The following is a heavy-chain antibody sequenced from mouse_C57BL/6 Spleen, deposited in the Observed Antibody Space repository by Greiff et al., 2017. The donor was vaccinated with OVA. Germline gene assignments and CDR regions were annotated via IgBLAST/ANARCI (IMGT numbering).Heavy chain of an antibody. CDR3: ATRGYYGSSQYYFDY. J-gene: IGHJ2*01. CDR1: GYTFTSYD. V-gene: IGHV1-85*01. D-gene: IGHD1-1*01. CDR2: IYPRDGST. Sequence: QVQLQQSGPELVKPGASVKLSCKASGYTFTSYDINWVKQRPGQGLEWIGWIYPRDGSTKYNQKFKGKATLTVDTSSSTASMELHSLTSEDSSVYYCATRGYYGSSQYYFDYWGQGTTLTVSS.